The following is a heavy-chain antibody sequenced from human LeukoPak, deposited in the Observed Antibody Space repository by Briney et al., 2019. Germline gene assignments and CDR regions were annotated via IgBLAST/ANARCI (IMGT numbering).Heavy chain of an antibody. J-gene: IGHJ4*02. CDR3: ARERNMIATQDFDY. CDR1: GGSISSSSYY. CDR2: IYYSGST. Sequence: SETLSLTCTVSGGSISSSSYYCGWIRQPPGKGLEWIGSIYYSGSTYYNPSLKSRVTISVDTSKNQFSLKLSSVTAADTAVYYCARERNMIATQDFDYWGQGTLVTVSS. V-gene: IGHV4-39*07. D-gene: IGHD3-22*01.